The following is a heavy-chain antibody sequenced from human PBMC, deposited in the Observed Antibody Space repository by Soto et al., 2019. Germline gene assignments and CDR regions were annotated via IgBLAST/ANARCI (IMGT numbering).Heavy chain of an antibody. CDR3: GRDGEWELVLESFYYYGMDV. D-gene: IGHD1-26*01. CDR2: ISYAGSDK. Sequence: QVQLVESGGGVVQPGRSLRLACAASGFTFSSYVFHWVRQAPGKGLEWVAVISYAGSDKYYADSVKGRFTISRDNSKNMLYLQMNTLRPDDTAVYYCGRDGEWELVLESFYYYGMDVWGQGTTVTVSS. J-gene: IGHJ6*02. CDR1: GFTFSSYV. V-gene: IGHV3-30*04.